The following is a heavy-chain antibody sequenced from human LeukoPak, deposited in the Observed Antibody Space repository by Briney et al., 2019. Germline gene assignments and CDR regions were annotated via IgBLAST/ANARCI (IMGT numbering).Heavy chain of an antibody. D-gene: IGHD2-2*02. J-gene: IGHJ4*02. Sequence: PSQTLSLTCAVSGGSISSGGYSWSWIRQPPGKGLEWIGYIYHSGSTYYNPSLKSRVTISVDRSKNQFSLKLSSVTAADTAVHYCASFGPGYCSSTSCHNNDYWGQGTLVTVSS. CDR2: IYHSGST. CDR1: GGSISSGGYS. CDR3: ASFGPGYCSSTSCHNNDY. V-gene: IGHV4-30-2*01.